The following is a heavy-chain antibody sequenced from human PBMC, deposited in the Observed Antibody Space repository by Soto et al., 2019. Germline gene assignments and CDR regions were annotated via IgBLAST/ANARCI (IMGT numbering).Heavy chain of an antibody. CDR3: ASLMVRGVDYFDY. D-gene: IGHD3-10*01. CDR2: IIPILGIA. J-gene: IGHJ4*02. CDR1: GGTFSSYT. V-gene: IGHV1-69*02. Sequence: QVQLVQSGAEVKKPGSSVKVSCKASGGTFSSYTISWVRQAPGQGLEWMGRIIPILGIANYAQKFQGRVTITADKXTSTAYMELSSLRSEDTAVYYCASLMVRGVDYFDYWGQGTLVTVSS.